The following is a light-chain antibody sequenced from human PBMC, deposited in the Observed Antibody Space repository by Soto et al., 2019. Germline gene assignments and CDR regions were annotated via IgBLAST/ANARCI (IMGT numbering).Light chain of an antibody. CDR1: RSVLYSSNNKNH. V-gene: IGKV4-1*01. CDR2: WAS. J-gene: IGKJ1*01. Sequence: DIVMTQSPDSLAVSLGERATINCKSSRSVLYSSNNKNHLAWYQQKPVQPPKLLIYWASTRESGVPDRFSGSGSGTDFTLTVSSLQAEDVAVYYCQQHYSSTWTFGQGTKVEIK. CDR3: QQHYSSTWT.